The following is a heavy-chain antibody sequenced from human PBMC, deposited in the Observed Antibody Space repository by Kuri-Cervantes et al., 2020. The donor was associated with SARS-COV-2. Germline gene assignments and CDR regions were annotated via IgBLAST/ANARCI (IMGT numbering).Heavy chain of an antibody. Sequence: ETLSLTCAASGFTFSNAWMNWVRQAPGKGLEWVGRIKSKTDGGTTDYAAPVKGRFTISRDDSKNTLYLQMNSLKTEDTAVYYCTTVLVFGWFDPWGQGTLVTVSS. CDR1: GFTFSNAW. CDR3: TTVLVFGWFDP. CDR2: IKSKTDGGTT. J-gene: IGHJ5*02. D-gene: IGHD3-16*01. V-gene: IGHV3-15*07.